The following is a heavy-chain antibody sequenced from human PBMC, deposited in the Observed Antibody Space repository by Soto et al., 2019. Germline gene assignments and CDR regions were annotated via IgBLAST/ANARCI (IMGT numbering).Heavy chain of an antibody. D-gene: IGHD3-3*01. V-gene: IGHV3-23*01. CDR1: GFAFSSYA. J-gene: IGHJ4*02. CDR2: IIGIGGST. CDR3: AKDQGSTYYDFWSGYYTPIAFDY. Sequence: GGSLRLSCAASGFAFSSYAMSWVRQAPGKGLEWVSAIIGIGGSTYYADSVKGRFTISRDNSKNTLYLQMNSLRAEDTAVYYCAKDQGSTYYDFWSGYYTPIAFDYWGQGTLVTVSS.